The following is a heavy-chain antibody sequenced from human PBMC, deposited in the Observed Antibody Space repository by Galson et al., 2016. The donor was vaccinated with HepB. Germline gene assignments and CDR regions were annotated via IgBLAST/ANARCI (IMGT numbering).Heavy chain of an antibody. CDR2: ISSSSAHI. D-gene: IGHD2/OR15-2a*01. CDR3: ARGFLQRTLDL. Sequence: SLRLSCAASGFSFSNFGMNWVRQAPEKGLEWVASISSSSAHIYYSDSVKGRLTISRDNAKNSLSLQLDSLRVEDSGVYYCARGFLQRTLDLWGPGTLISVSS. V-gene: IGHV3-21*03. CDR1: GFSFSNFG. J-gene: IGHJ4*02.